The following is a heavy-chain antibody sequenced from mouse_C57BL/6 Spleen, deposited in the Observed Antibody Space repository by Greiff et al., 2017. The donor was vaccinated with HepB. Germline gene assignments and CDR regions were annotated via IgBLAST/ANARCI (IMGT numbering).Heavy chain of an antibody. Sequence: EVQGVESGGGLVQPGGSLKLSCAASGFTFSDYCMYWVRQTPEKRLEWVAYISNGGGSTYYPETVKGPFTISRDNAKNTLYLQMSRLKSEDTAMYYCSTHRYWGQGTLFTFSA. CDR1: GFTFSDYC. V-gene: IGHV5-12*01. CDR2: ISNGGGST. J-gene: IGHJ3*01. CDR3: STHRY.